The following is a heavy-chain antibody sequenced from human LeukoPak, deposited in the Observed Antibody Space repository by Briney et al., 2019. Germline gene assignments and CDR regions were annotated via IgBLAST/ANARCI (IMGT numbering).Heavy chain of an antibody. Sequence: ASVKVSCKASGYTFTSYYIHWVRQAPGQGLEWMGIINPSGGSTSYAQKFQGRVTMTRDTSTSTVYVELSSLRSDDTAVYYCSKESEGWFDPWGQGTLVTVSS. V-gene: IGHV1-46*03. CDR1: GYTFTSYY. CDR2: INPSGGST. J-gene: IGHJ5*02. D-gene: IGHD3-10*01. CDR3: SKESEGWFDP.